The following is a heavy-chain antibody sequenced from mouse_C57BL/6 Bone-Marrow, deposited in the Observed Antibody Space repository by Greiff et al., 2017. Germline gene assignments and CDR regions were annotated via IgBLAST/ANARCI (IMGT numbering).Heavy chain of an antibody. J-gene: IGHJ4*01. CDR3: ARHYGSSFYYAMDY. Sequence: VQLQQPGAELVKPGASVKMSCKASGYTFTSYWITWVKQRPGQGLEWIGDIYPGSGSTNYNEKFKSKATLTVDTSSSTAYMQLSSLTSEDSAVYYCARHYGSSFYYAMDYWGQGTSVTVSS. CDR1: GYTFTSYW. D-gene: IGHD1-1*01. V-gene: IGHV1-55*01. CDR2: IYPGSGST.